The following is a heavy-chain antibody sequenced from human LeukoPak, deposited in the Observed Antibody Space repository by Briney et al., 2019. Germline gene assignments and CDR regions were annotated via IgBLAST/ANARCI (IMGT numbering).Heavy chain of an antibody. CDR2: IWYDGSNK. V-gene: IGHV3-33*01. J-gene: IGHJ6*02. CDR1: GFTFSRHG. CDR3: ARDERLKWELLGGDSYGMDV. D-gene: IGHD1-26*01. Sequence: GGSLRLSCAASGFTFSRHGMHWVRQAPGKGLEWVAVIWYDGSNKHFADSVKGRFTISRDNARNTLYLQMNSLRVEDTAVYYCARDERLKWELLGGDSYGMDVWGQGTTVTVSS.